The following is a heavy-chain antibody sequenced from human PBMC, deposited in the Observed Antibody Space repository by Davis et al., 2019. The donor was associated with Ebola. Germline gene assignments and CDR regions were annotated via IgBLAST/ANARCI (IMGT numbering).Heavy chain of an antibody. CDR3: TTDLGYCSGGSCYSYDAFDI. D-gene: IGHD2-15*01. CDR1: GFTFSGSA. V-gene: IGHV3-73*01. J-gene: IGHJ3*02. Sequence: GESLKISCAASGFTFSGSATHWVRQASGKGLEWVGHIRSKANSYATAYAASVKGRFTISRDDSKNTLYLQMNSLKTEDTAVYYCTTDLGYCSGGSCYSYDAFDIWGQGTMVTVSS. CDR2: IRSKANSYAT.